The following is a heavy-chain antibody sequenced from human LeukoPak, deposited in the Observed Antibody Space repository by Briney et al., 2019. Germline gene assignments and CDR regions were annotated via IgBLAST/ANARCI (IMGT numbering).Heavy chain of an antibody. CDR2: INPNSGGT. Sequence: GASVKVSCKASGYTFPGYYMHWVRQAPGQGLEWMGWINPNSGGTNYAQKFQGRVTMTRDTSISTAYMELSRLRSDDTAVYYCARDSSYYDFWSGYYTETPDYWGQGTLVTVSS. CDR3: ARDSSYYDFWSGYYTETPDY. V-gene: IGHV1-2*02. J-gene: IGHJ4*02. CDR1: GYTFPGYY. D-gene: IGHD3-3*01.